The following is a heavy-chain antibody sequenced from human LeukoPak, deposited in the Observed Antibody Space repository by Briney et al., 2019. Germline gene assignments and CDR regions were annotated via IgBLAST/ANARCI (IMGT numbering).Heavy chain of an antibody. CDR3: ARDGGSGYYYYMDV. V-gene: IGHV1-69*13. J-gene: IGHJ6*03. CDR1: GGTFSSYA. CDR2: IIPIFGTA. Sequence: ASVKVSCKASGGTFSSYAISWVRQAPGQGLEWMGGIIPIFGTANYAQKFQGRVTITADESTSTAYMELSSLRSEDTAVYYCARDGGSGYYYYMDVWGKGTTVTISS. D-gene: IGHD3-3*01.